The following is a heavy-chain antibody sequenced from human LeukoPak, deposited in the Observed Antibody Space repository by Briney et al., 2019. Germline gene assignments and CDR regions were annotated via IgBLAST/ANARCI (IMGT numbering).Heavy chain of an antibody. CDR3: AKPPPDSSSWLFDY. D-gene: IGHD6-13*01. CDR1: GFTFSSYA. CDR2: ISDNGGST. J-gene: IGHJ4*02. Sequence: QTGGSLRLSFAASGFTFSSYAMSWVRQAPGKGLEWVSTISDNGGSTYYADSVKGRFTISRDNSKNTLYLQMNSLRAEDTAVYYCAKPPPDSSSWLFDYWGQGALVTVSS. V-gene: IGHV3-23*01.